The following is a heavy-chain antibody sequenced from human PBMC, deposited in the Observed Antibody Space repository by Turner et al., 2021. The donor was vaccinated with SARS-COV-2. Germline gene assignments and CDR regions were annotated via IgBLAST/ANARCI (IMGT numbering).Heavy chain of an antibody. CDR1: GFTFSSYG. CDR3: AREHPPSSWQTYYFDF. D-gene: IGHD6-13*01. CDR2: IWYDGSNK. V-gene: IGHV3-33*01. J-gene: IGHJ4*02. Sequence: QVQLVESGGRVVQPGRSLRHSCAASGFTFSSYGMHWVRQAPGKGLEWGEIIWYDGSNKYYADAVKGRFTISRDNSKNTLYLQMNSRRAEETAVYYCAREHPPSSWQTYYFDFWGQGTLVTVSS.